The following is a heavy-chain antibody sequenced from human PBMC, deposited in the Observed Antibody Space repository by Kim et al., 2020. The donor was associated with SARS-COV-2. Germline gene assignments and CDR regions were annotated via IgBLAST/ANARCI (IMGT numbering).Heavy chain of an antibody. Sequence: GGSLRLSCVASGFTFTTYAMSWVRLAPGKGLEWVSTISDSGGSTYYADSVKGRFTISRDNSKNTLDLQMNSLRAEDTAVYYCSADEEGGRSADTMWGQ. D-gene: IGHD2-15*01. J-gene: IGHJ1*01. CDR2: ISDSGGST. V-gene: IGHV3-23*01. CDR3: SADEEGGRSADTM. CDR1: GFTFTTYA.